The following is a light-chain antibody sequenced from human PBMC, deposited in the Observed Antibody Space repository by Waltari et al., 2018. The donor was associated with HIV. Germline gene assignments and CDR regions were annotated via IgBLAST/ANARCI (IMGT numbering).Light chain of an antibody. CDR3: CSYAGSYIWV. CDR1: RSDVGGYNY. CDR2: DVS. V-gene: IGLV2-11*01. Sequence: QSALTQPRSVSGSPGQSVTISCTETRSDVGGYNYVSWYQQHPGKAPKVMIYDVSKRPSGFPDRFSGSKSGNTASLTISGLQAEDEADYYCCSYAGSYIWVFGGGTKLTVL. J-gene: IGLJ3*02.